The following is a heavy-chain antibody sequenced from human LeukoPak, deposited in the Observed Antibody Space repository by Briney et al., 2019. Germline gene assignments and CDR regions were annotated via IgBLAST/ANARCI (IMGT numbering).Heavy chain of an antibody. V-gene: IGHV4-59*08. CDR3: ARPLRGALQSGAFDI. Sequence: SETLSLTCTVSGGSISSYYWSWIRQPPGKGLEWIGYIYYSGSTNYNPSLKSRVTISVDTSKNQFSLKLSSVTAADTAVYYCARPLRGALQSGAFDIWGQGTMVTVSS. CDR2: IYYSGST. CDR1: GGSISSYY. D-gene: IGHD4-11*01. J-gene: IGHJ3*02.